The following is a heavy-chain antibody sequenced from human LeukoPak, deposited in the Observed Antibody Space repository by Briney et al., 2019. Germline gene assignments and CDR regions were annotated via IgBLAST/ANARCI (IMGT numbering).Heavy chain of an antibody. CDR2: TWYDGSNK. CDR1: GFILSSYG. V-gene: IGHV3-33*01. D-gene: IGHD3-22*01. J-gene: IGHJ4*02. Sequence: GRSLRLFCAASGFILSSYGMHWVRQAPGKGLEWVAVTWYDGSNKYYADSVKGRFTISRDNSKNTLYLQMNSLRAEDTAVYYCARDQDRGGGRITMIYWGQGTLVTVSS. CDR3: ARDQDRGGGRITMIY.